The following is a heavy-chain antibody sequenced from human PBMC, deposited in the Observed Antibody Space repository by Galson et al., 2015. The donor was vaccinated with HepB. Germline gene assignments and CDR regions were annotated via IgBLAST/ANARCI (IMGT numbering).Heavy chain of an antibody. CDR3: AKDYQRMVRGVIRSGGYFDY. Sequence: SLRLSCAASGFTFSSYGMHWVRQAPGKGLEWVAFIRYDGSNKYYADSVKGRFTISRDNSKNTLYLQMNSLRAEDTAVYYCAKDYQRMVRGVIRSGGYFDYWGQGTLVTVSS. D-gene: IGHD3-10*01. V-gene: IGHV3-30*02. J-gene: IGHJ4*02. CDR2: IRYDGSNK. CDR1: GFTFSSYG.